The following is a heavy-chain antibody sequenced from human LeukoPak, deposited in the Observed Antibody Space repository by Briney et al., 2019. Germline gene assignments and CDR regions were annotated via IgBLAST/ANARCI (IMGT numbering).Heavy chain of an antibody. Sequence: GGSLRLSCAASGFTFDDYGMSWVRQAPGKGQEWVSGINWNGGSTGYADSVKGRFTISRDNAKNSLYLQMNSLRAEDTALYYCARGGRGYSWIYSGMFGYWGQGTLVTVSS. D-gene: IGHD1-26*01. J-gene: IGHJ4*02. CDR1: GFTFDDYG. CDR3: ARGGRGYSWIYSGMFGY. CDR2: INWNGGST. V-gene: IGHV3-20*04.